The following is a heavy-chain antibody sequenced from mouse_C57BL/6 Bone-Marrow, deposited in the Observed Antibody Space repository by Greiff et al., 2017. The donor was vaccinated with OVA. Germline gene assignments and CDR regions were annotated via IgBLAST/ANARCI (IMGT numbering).Heavy chain of an antibody. CDR1: GYTFTSYG. J-gene: IGHJ1*03. CDR3: AREDYGSSYDWYFDV. Sequence: QVQLQQSGAELARPGASVKLSCKASGYTFTSYGISWVKQRPGQGLEWIGEIYPRSGNTYYNEKFKGKATLTADKSSSTAYMELRSLTSEDSAVYFCAREDYGSSYDWYFDVWGTGTTVTVSS. D-gene: IGHD1-1*01. CDR2: IYPRSGNT. V-gene: IGHV1-81*01.